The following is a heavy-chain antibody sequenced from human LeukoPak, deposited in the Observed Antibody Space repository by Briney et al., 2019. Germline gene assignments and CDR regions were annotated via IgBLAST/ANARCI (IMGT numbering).Heavy chain of an antibody. D-gene: IGHD1-1*01. J-gene: IGHJ4*02. CDR3: SRETTSGY. V-gene: IGHV3-48*04. CDR2: ISRGSHTI. Sequence: GGFLRLSCAASGFSFSGYSMNWVRQPPGQGLEWISYISRGSHTIYYADSVRGRFTISRDDAKNSLYLQMNSLRAEDTGIYYCSRETTSGYWGQGTLVTVSS. CDR1: GFSFSGYS.